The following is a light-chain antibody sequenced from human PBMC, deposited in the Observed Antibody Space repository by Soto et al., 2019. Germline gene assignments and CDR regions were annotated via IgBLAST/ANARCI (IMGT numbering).Light chain of an antibody. V-gene: IGKV1-39*01. CDR1: QNIRTY. CDR2: EAS. Sequence: DIQVTQSPSSLSASVGDRVTITCRASQNIRTYLTWYQQKPGKAPKLLIYEASDLQSGVPSRFSGSGSGTDFSLTITSQQPEDFATYYCQQSFYAPPTFGQGTKVEIK. CDR3: QQSFYAPPT. J-gene: IGKJ1*01.